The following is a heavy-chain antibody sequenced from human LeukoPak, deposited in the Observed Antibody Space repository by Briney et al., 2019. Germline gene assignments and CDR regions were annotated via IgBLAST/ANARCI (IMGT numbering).Heavy chain of an antibody. Sequence: GESLKISCKGSGYSFTYYWISWVRQMPGKGPGWMGRIDPSDSYINYSPSFQGHVTFSVDKSISTAYLQWSSLRASDTAMYYCARLPGRAMAAHSPVYYWGQGTLVTVSS. CDR3: ARLPGRAMAAHSPVYY. CDR2: IDPSDSYI. J-gene: IGHJ4*02. V-gene: IGHV5-10-1*01. D-gene: IGHD6-19*01. CDR1: GYSFTYYW.